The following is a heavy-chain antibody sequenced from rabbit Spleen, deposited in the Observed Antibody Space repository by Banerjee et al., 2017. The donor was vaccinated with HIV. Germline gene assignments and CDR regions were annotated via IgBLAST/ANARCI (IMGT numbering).Heavy chain of an antibody. CDR2: IAGSGSGFT. CDR1: GFSFSSSDY. J-gene: IGHJ6*01. Sequence: QSLEESGGDLVKPGASLTLTCTASGFSFSSSDYMCWVRQAPGKGLEWISCIAGSGSGFTYSATWAKGRFTISKTSSTTVTLQMTSLTAADTATYFCARDTGSSFSSYGMALWGQGTLVTVS. CDR3: ARDTGSSFSSYGMAL. D-gene: IGHD8-1*01. V-gene: IGHV1S40*01.